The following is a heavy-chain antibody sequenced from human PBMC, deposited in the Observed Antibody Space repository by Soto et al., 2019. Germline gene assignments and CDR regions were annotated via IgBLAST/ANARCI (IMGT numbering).Heavy chain of an antibody. V-gene: IGHV3-23*01. CDR2: ISGSGGNT. CDR1: GCTFSSYA. J-gene: IGHJ6*02. CDR3: AMLNSGSYSYHGMDV. Sequence: EVQLLESGGDLVQPGGSLRLSCAASGCTFSSYAMNWVRQAPGKGLEWVSAISGSGGNTFYADSVKGRFTISRDNSKNTLFLQMHSLRAEDTAIYYCAMLNSGSYSYHGMDVWGQGTTVTVSS. D-gene: IGHD1-26*01.